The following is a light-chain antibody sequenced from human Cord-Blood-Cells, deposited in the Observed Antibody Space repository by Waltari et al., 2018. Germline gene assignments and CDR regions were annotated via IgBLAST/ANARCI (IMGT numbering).Light chain of an antibody. V-gene: IGKV3-15*01. J-gene: IGKJ1*01. CDR3: QQYNNWPPT. Sequence: EIVMTQSPATLSVSPGERATLPCRASQSVSSNLAWYQQKPGQATRLLIYGASTRATGIPARFSGSGCGTEFTLTISSLQSEDFAVYYCQQYNNWPPTFGQGTKVEIK. CDR2: GAS. CDR1: QSVSSN.